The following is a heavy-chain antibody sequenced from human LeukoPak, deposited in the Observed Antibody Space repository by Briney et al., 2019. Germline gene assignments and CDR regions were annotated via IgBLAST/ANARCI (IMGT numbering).Heavy chain of an antibody. CDR3: ARQGDTGSWYFDY. D-gene: IGHD2-21*02. CDR2: ISYDGSNQ. V-gene: IGHV3-30-3*01. CDR1: GFTFSYYA. J-gene: IGHJ4*02. Sequence: GGSLRLSCAASGFTFSYYAMHWVHQAPGKGLEWVAVISYDGSNQYYADSVKGQVTISRDNSKSTLYLQMDSLRAGDTAVYYCARQGDTGSWYFDYWGQGTLVTVSS.